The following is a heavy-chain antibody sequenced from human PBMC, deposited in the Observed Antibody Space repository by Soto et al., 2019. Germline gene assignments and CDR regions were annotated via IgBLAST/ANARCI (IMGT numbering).Heavy chain of an antibody. D-gene: IGHD2-8*02. Sequence: SETLSLTCTVSGGSFSSGGYYWSWIRQLPGKGLEWIGYIYYSGSTYYNPSLKSRFTISLDTSKNQFSLKLSSVTAADTAVYYCARAPSFSGHHGYWGQGTLVTVSS. V-gene: IGHV4-31*03. J-gene: IGHJ4*02. CDR1: GGSFSSGGYY. CDR3: ARAPSFSGHHGY. CDR2: IYYSGST.